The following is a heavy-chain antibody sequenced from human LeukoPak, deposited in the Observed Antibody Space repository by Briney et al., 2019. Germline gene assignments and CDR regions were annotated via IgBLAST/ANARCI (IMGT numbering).Heavy chain of an antibody. V-gene: IGHV3-23*01. J-gene: IGHJ5*02. D-gene: IGHD2-2*01. CDR3: AKDRSRYCSSTSCFWFDP. CDR1: GFTFSSYA. Sequence: GGSLRLSCAASGFTFSSYAMNWVRQAPGKGLEWVSASGTSGDTYYRDSVKGRFTISRDNAKNTVYLQMSSLRVEDTAVYYCAKDRSRYCSSTSCFWFDPWGQGTLVTVSS. CDR2: SGTSGDT.